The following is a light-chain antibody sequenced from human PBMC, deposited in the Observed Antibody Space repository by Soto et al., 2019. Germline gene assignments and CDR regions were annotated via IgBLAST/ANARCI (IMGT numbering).Light chain of an antibody. CDR2: CAS. V-gene: IGKV4-1*01. CDR3: QQYYSTLTWT. CDR1: QSVLYSSNNKNY. J-gene: IGKJ1*01. Sequence: DIVMTQSPDSLAVSLGERATINGKSSQSVLYSSNNKNYLAWYQQKPGQPPKLLIYCASTRESGVPDRCSGSGSGTDFTLTISSLQAEDEAVYYCQQYYSTLTWTFGQGTKVEIK.